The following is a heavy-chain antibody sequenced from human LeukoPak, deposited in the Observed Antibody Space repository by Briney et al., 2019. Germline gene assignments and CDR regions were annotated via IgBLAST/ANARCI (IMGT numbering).Heavy chain of an antibody. CDR2: ISATSSDV. Sequence: GGSLRLSCAGSGFPFESYTMTWVRQAPGKGLEWVSLISATSSDVNYAESVRGRFTISRDNAKNSLFLLMDSLRVEDTAIYYCAKGLFSAYDKYLDSWGQGTLVTVSS. J-gene: IGHJ4*02. CDR3: AKGLFSAYDKYLDS. D-gene: IGHD5-12*01. CDR1: GFPFESYT. V-gene: IGHV3-21*04.